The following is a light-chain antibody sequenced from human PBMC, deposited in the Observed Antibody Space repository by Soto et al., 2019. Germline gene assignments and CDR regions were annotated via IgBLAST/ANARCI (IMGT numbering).Light chain of an antibody. J-gene: IGKJ1*01. V-gene: IGKV1-39*01. CDR2: AAS. CDR1: QSISSY. CDR3: QQSDSTPWT. Sequence: DIQMTQSPYSLSASVGERVTITCRASQSISSYLTWYQQKPGKAPKLLIYAASTLQSGVPSRFSGSGSGTDFTLTISSLQPEDFATYYCQQSDSTPWTFGQGTKVEIK.